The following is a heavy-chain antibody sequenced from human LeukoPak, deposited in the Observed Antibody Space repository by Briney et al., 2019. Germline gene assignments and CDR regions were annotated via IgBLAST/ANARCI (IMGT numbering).Heavy chain of an antibody. CDR1: GGTFSSYA. Sequence: ASVKVSCKASGGTFSSYAISWVRQAPGQGLEWMGGIIPIFGTANYAQKFQGRVTITADESTSTAYMELSSLRSEDTAVYYCARHYSKNGGYYYGMDVWGQGTTVTVSS. V-gene: IGHV1-69*13. J-gene: IGHJ6*02. CDR2: IIPIFGTA. CDR3: ARHYSKNGGYYYGMDV. D-gene: IGHD4-11*01.